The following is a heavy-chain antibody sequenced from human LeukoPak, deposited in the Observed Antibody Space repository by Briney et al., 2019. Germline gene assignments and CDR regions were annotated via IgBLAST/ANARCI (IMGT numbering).Heavy chain of an antibody. CDR3: ARIYPPASSSWYYFDY. CDR2: IYSGGST. CDR1: GFTFSSSA. D-gene: IGHD6-13*01. J-gene: IGHJ4*02. V-gene: IGHV3-53*01. Sequence: GGSLRLSCAASGFTFSSSAMSWVRQAPGKGLEWVSVIYSGGSTSYADSVKGRFTISRDDSKNTLYLHMNSLRADDTAVYYCARIYPPASSSWYYFDYWGQGTLVTVSS.